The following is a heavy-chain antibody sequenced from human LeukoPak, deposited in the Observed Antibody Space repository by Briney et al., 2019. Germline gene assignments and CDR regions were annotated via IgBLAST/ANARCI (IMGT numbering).Heavy chain of an antibody. CDR3: ARGVSSSWYNWFDP. CDR2: INPNSGGT. D-gene: IGHD6-13*01. V-gene: IGHV1-2*02. CDR1: GYTFTCYY. Sequence: GASVKVSCKASGYTFTCYYMHWVRQAPGQGLEWMGWINPNSGGTNYAQKFQGRVTMTRDTSISTAYMELSRLRSDDTAVYYCARGVSSSWYNWFDPWGQGTLVTVSS. J-gene: IGHJ5*02.